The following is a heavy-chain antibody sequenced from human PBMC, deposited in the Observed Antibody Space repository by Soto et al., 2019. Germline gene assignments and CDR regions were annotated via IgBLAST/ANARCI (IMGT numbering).Heavy chain of an antibody. J-gene: IGHJ4*02. D-gene: IGHD3-22*01. CDR3: ASEWVYDSSKKLDY. Sequence: QVQLVQSGAEVKKPGSSVKVSCKASGGTFSSYAISWVRQAPGQGLEWMGGIIPIFGTANYAQKFQGRVTITADESTSTAYMELRRLRSEDTAVYYCASEWVYDSSKKLDYWGQGTLVTVSS. CDR2: IIPIFGTA. V-gene: IGHV1-69*12. CDR1: GGTFSSYA.